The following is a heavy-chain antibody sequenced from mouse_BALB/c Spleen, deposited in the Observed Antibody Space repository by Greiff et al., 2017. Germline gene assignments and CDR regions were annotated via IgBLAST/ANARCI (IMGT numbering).Heavy chain of an antibody. V-gene: IGHV5-6-3*01. CDR1: GFTFSSYG. Sequence: EVQLVESGGGLVQPGGSLKLSCAASGFTFSSYGMSWVRQTPDKRLELVATINSNGGSTYYPDSVKGRFTISRDNAKNTLYLQMSSLKSEDTAMYYCARHYDPYWYFDVWGAGTTVTVSS. J-gene: IGHJ1*01. CDR3: ARHYDPYWYFDV. CDR2: INSNGGST. D-gene: IGHD2-3*01.